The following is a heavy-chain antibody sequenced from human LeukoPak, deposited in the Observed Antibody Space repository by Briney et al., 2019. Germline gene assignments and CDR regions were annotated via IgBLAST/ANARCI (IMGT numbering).Heavy chain of an antibody. CDR3: ARAPYGSATNNYYMDV. J-gene: IGHJ6*03. Sequence: PSETLSLTCTVSGGSISSYHWSWIRQPPGKGLEWIGFFYYSWSTNYNPSLKSRVTISVDTSKNQFSLKLSSVTAADTAVYYCARAPYGSATNNYYMDVWGKGTTVTVSS. V-gene: IGHV4-59*01. CDR2: FYYSWST. CDR1: GGSISSYH. D-gene: IGHD3-10*01.